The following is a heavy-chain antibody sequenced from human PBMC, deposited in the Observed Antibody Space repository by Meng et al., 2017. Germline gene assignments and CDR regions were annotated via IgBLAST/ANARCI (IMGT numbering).Heavy chain of an antibody. J-gene: IGHJ4*02. D-gene: IGHD3-3*01. Sequence: SVKVSCKASGGTFSSYAISWVRQAPGQGLEWMGGIIPIFGTANYAQRFQGRVTITADESTSTAYMELSSLRSEDTAVYYCARVGMDFWSGPNDYWGQGTLVTVSS. CDR2: IIPIFGTA. CDR3: ARVGMDFWSGPNDY. CDR1: GGTFSSYA. V-gene: IGHV1-69*13.